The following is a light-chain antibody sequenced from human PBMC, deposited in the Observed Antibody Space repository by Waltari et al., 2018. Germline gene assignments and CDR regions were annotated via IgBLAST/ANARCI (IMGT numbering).Light chain of an antibody. CDR3: QHYHQWPPYT. J-gene: IGKJ2*01. V-gene: IGKV3-15*01. Sequence: EIVLTQSPSTLSVSPGERPIPSCRASQTISYNLAWYQQRPGQPPRLLIYGASARAAAIPVRFSGSGSGTEFTLTISGLQSEDFAVYYCQHYHQWPPYTFGQGTKVE. CDR2: GAS. CDR1: QTISYN.